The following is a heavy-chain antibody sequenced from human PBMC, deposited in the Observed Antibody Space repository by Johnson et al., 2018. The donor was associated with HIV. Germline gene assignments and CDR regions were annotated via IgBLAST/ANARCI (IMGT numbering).Heavy chain of an antibody. Sequence: VQLVESGGGVVQPEMSLRLACAASGFTFSDAWMSWVRQAPGKGLEWVGRIKSKTDGGTTDYAAPVKGRFTISRDDSKNTLYLQMNSLKTEDTAVYYCARDGGIGSTREDAFDIWGQGTMVIVSS. J-gene: IGHJ3*02. CDR3: ARDGGIGSTREDAFDI. CDR1: GFTFSDAW. V-gene: IGHV3-15*01. D-gene: IGHD2-2*01. CDR2: IKSKTDGGTT.